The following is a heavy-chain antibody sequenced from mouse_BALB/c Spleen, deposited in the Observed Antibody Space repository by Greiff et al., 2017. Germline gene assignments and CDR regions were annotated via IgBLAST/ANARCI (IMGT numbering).Heavy chain of an antibody. Sequence: VKLQESGPELVKPGASVKMSCKASGYTFTDYVISWVKQRTGQGLEWIGEIYPGSGSTYYNEKFKGKATLTADKSSNTAYMQLSSLTSEDSAVYFCARSGYGNLFYAMDYWGQGTSVTVSS. J-gene: IGHJ4*01. CDR3: ARSGYGNLFYAMDY. D-gene: IGHD2-1*01. CDR1: GYTFTDYV. V-gene: IGHV1-77*01. CDR2: IYPGSGST.